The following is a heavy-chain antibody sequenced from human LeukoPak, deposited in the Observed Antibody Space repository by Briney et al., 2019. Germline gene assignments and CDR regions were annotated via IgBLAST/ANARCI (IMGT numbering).Heavy chain of an antibody. Sequence: SETLSLTCSVSGGSISSGSITSNHYYWAWVRQPAGKGLEWIGRIYSSGSTNYNPSLKSRVTMSVDMSKNQFSLELSSVTAADTAIYYCAREYGDFDYWGQGTLVTVSS. D-gene: IGHD4-17*01. V-gene: IGHV4-4*07. J-gene: IGHJ4*02. CDR1: GGSISSGSITSNHYY. CDR3: AREYGDFDY. CDR2: IYSSGST.